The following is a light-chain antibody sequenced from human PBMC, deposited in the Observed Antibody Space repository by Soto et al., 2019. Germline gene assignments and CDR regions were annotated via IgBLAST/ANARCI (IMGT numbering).Light chain of an antibody. CDR1: SSNIGSNT. J-gene: IGLJ2*01. CDR2: SNN. Sequence: QAVVTQPPSASGTPGQRVTISCSGGSSNIGSNTVNWYQQLPGTAPNLLIYSNNQRPSGVPDRCSGSKSGTSASLAISGLQSEDEADYYCAAWDDSLNAVVFGGGTKLTVL. V-gene: IGLV1-44*01. CDR3: AAWDDSLNAVV.